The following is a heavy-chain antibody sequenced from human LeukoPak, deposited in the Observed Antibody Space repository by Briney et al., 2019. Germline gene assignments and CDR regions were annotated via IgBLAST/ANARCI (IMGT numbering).Heavy chain of an antibody. V-gene: IGHV1-18*01. D-gene: IGHD3-10*01. CDR2: ISPHNGNR. CDR1: GYTFTRYG. CDR3: ARTGYGSGSDDFDL. J-gene: IGHJ4*02. Sequence: GASVKVSCKTSGYTFTRYGVSWVRQAPGQGLEWMGWISPHNGNRDYAQKFKDRVSMTTDTSTNTVYLELRSLRPDDTAMYYCARTGYGSGSDDFDLWGQGTLVTVSS.